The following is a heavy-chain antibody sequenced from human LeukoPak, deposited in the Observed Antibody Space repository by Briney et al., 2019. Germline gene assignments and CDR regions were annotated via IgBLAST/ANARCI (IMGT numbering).Heavy chain of an antibody. D-gene: IGHD2-21*01. CDR1: GFTFSDYY. J-gene: IGHJ4*02. V-gene: IGHV3-11*06. CDR2: ISSSSSYI. CDR3: ARDELYCGGDCYDY. Sequence: GESLKISCAASGFTFSDYYMSWIRQAPGKGLEWVSSISSSSSYIYYADSVKGRFTISRDNAKNSLYLQMNSLRAEDTAVYYCARDELYCGGDCYDYWGQGTLVTVSS.